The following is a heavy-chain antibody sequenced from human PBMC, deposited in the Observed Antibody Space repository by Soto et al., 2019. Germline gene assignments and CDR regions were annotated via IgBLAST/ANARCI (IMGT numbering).Heavy chain of an antibody. CDR2: MNPNGGGS. D-gene: IGHD1-7*01. CDR1: GYNFIAQN. CDR3: TRERHLNSPSDAFDL. J-gene: IGHJ3*01. Sequence: QVHLVQSGAEVKKPGASVKVSCMASGYNFIAQNIHWVRQAPGLGLEWMGKMNPNGGGSDYAQEFQGRVTVTRDTSISTVYMELTRLKSDDTAGYYCTRERHLNSPSDAFDLWGQGKMVIVSS. V-gene: IGHV1-2*02.